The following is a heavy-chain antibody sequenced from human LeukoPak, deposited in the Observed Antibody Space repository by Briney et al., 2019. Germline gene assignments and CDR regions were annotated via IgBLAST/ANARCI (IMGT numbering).Heavy chain of an antibody. CDR3: ARAAYYDILTGYYPFDP. CDR2: INPNSGGT. Sequence: ASVEVSCKASGYTFTGYYMHWVRQAPGQGLEWMGWINPNSGGTNYAQKFQGRVTMTRDTSISTAYMELSRLRSDDTAVYYCARAAYYDILTGYYPFDPWGQGTLVTVSS. J-gene: IGHJ5*02. CDR1: GYTFTGYY. D-gene: IGHD3-9*01. V-gene: IGHV1-2*02.